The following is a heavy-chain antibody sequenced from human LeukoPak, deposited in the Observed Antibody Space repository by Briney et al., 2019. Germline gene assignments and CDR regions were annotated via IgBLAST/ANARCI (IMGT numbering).Heavy chain of an antibody. Sequence: AGGSLRLSCAASGFTFSSYSMNWVRQAPGKGREWGSYISSSSSTIYYADSVKGRFTISRDNAKNSLYLQMNSLRAEDTAVYYCARDSSNWNFDYWGQGTLVTVSS. CDR2: ISSSSSTI. D-gene: IGHD1-20*01. J-gene: IGHJ4*02. CDR3: ARDSSNWNFDY. V-gene: IGHV3-48*01. CDR1: GFTFSSYS.